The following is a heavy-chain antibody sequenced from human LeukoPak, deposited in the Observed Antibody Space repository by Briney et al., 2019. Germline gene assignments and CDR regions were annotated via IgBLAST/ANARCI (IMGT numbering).Heavy chain of an antibody. CDR2: VHHSGST. J-gene: IGHJ5*02. CDR3: ARRSTVAGRGRFDP. Sequence: PSETLSLTCTVSGGSIRSTSYYRGWIRQPPGKGLEWLGSVHHSGSTYDNPSLKSRVTISVDTSKNQFSLKLISVTAADTAVYYCARRSTVAGRGRFDPWGQGTLVTVSS. D-gene: IGHD6-19*01. CDR1: GGSIRSTSYY. V-gene: IGHV4-39*01.